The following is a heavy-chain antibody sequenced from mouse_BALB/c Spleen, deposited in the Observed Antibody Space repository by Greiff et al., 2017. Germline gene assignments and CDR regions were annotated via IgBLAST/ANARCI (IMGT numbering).Heavy chain of an antibody. Sequence: DVQLQESGPGLVKPSQSLSLTCTVTGYSITSDYAWNWIRQFPGNQLEWMGYISYSGSTSYNPSLKSRISITRDTSKNQFFLQLNSVTTEDTATYYCARQPLGDEGDAMDYWGQGTSVTVSS. CDR3: ARQPLGDEGDAMDY. CDR1: GYSITSDYA. J-gene: IGHJ4*01. D-gene: IGHD6-1*01. V-gene: IGHV3-2*02. CDR2: ISYSGST.